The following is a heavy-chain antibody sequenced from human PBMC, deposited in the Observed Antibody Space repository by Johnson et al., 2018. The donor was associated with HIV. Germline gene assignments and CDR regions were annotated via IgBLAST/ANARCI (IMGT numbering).Heavy chain of an antibody. V-gene: IGHV3-25*05. CDR2: VNPKGGTT. Sequence: VQLVESGGGLAKPAWSPRLSCAASQFTFSFYYMNCVRQAPGNGLELVGQVNPKGGTTYLIDSVKGRFTISRDNAKKFLYLQMNRLTSEDTAFYYCARGWVGATLRAFAIWGQGTMVTVSS. CDR3: ARGWVGATLRAFAI. J-gene: IGHJ3*02. D-gene: IGHD1-26*01. CDR1: QFTFSFYY.